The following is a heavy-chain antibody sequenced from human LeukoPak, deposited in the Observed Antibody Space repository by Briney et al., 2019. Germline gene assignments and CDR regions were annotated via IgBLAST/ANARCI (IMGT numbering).Heavy chain of an antibody. V-gene: IGHV3-23*01. J-gene: IGHJ4*02. CDR2: IGGSGTRT. CDR3: AKDSHWILFDD. Sequence: QPGGSLRLSCSASGFTFTTYGMNWVRQAPGKGLEWVSGIGGSGTRTYYADSVKGRFTISRDNSKNMLYLQMNSLRDEDTAVYYCAKDSHWILFDDWGQGTLVTVSS. CDR1: GFTFTTYG. D-gene: IGHD2-2*03.